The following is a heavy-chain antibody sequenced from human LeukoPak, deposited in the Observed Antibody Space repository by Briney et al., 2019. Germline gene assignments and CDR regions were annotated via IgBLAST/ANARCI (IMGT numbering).Heavy chain of an antibody. V-gene: IGHV1-2*02. CDR3: ARDRIVVVTASQGYYYGMDV. Sequence: ASVKVSCKASGYTFTGYYMHWVRQAPGQGLEWMGWINPNSGGTNYAQKFQGRVAMTRDTSISTAYTELSRLRSDDAAVYYCARDRIVVVTASQGYYYGMDVWGQGTTVTVSS. CDR1: GYTFTGYY. D-gene: IGHD2-21*02. J-gene: IGHJ6*02. CDR2: INPNSGGT.